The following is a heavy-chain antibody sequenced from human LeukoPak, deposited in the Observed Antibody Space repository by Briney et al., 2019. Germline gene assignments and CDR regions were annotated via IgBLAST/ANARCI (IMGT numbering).Heavy chain of an antibody. CDR1: GGTFSSYA. J-gene: IGHJ4*02. D-gene: IGHD3-3*01. CDR3: ASSDFWSGYANKLDY. V-gene: IGHV1-69*06. Sequence: SVKVSCKASGGTFSSYAISWVRQAPGQGLEWMGGIIPIFGTANYAQKFQGRVTITADKSTSTAYMELSRLRSDDTAVYYCASSDFWSGYANKLDYWGQGTLVTVSS. CDR2: IIPIFGTA.